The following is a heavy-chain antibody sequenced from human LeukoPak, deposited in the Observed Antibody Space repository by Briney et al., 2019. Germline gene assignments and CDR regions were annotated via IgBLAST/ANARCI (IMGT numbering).Heavy chain of an antibody. Sequence: SETLSLTCNVSGRSVSSSRYYWGWVRQPPGKGLEWIGSLSYSGDTYYNPSLKSRVTMSADTSKKQFSLKVRSVTAADTAVYYCARHCSSTSCYHNWFDPWGQGTLVTVSS. CDR2: LSYSGDT. CDR3: ARHCSSTSCYHNWFDP. V-gene: IGHV4-39*01. CDR1: GRSVSSSRYY. D-gene: IGHD2-2*01. J-gene: IGHJ5*02.